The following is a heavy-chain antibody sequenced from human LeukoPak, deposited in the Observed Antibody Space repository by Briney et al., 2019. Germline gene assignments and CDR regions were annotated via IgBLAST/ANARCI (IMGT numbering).Heavy chain of an antibody. V-gene: IGHV3-23*01. J-gene: IGHJ4*02. Sequence: PGGSLRLSCAASGFPFSIFALSWVRQAPGKGLEWVSYADSVKGRLTFSRDNSKKTVDLQMNSLRAEDTALYYCAKDPNFSSGWYLADYWGQGTLVTVSS. CDR1: GFPFSIFA. CDR3: AKDPNFSSGWYLADY. D-gene: IGHD6-19*01.